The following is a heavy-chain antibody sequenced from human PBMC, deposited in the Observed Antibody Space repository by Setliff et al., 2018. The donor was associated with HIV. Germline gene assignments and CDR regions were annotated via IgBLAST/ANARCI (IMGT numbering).Heavy chain of an antibody. D-gene: IGHD6-19*01. CDR1: GGSISGGTYY. Sequence: SETLSLTCTVSGGSISGGTYYWSWIRQPAGKGLEWIGRIYASGSTTYNPSLKSRVTISVDTSKNQFSLRLNSVTAADTAVYYCARPRRVRSRAWYWFDIWGQGTLVTVSS. V-gene: IGHV4-61*02. CDR3: ARPRRVRSRAWYWFDI. CDR2: IYASGST. J-gene: IGHJ5*02.